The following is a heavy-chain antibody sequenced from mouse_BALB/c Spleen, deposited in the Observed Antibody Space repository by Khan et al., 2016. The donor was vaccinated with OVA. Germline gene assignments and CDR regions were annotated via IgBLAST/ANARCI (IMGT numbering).Heavy chain of an antibody. V-gene: IGHV1-85*01. CDR2: ISPGADST. D-gene: IGHD1-1*01. Sequence: QVQLQQSGAELVKPGASVKLSCKASGYTFTSYVINWVRQRPEQGLEWIGWISPGADSTNYNEMFKGKATLTSDKSSSSAYMQLRRLPAEDSAVFFCSRYDYGGILCWDLDDWVAGTTGTVSA. J-gene: IGHJ1*01. CDR1: GYTFTSYV. CDR3: SRYDYGGILCWDLDD.